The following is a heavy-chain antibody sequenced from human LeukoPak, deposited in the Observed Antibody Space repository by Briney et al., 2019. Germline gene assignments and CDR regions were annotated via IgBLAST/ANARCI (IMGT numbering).Heavy chain of an antibody. J-gene: IGHJ4*02. CDR3: ARAGPGSGWYF. CDR1: GYTFTSYG. V-gene: IGHV1-18*01. Sequence: GASVKVSCKASGYTFTSYGITWVRRAPGQGLEWMGWISPYNGNTRYAQKFQGRVAMTTDTSTTTAYMELRGLRFNDTAVYYCARAGPGSGWYFWGQGTLVTVSS. CDR2: ISPYNGNT. D-gene: IGHD6-19*01.